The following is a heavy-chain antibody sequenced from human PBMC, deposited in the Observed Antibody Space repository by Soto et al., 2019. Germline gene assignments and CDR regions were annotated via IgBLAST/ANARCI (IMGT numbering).Heavy chain of an antibody. Sequence: QVQLQQWGAGLLKPSETLSLTCAVYGGSFSIYSWNWIRQPPGKGLGWIGEINHSGSTNYNPSLKSRVSISVDTSKNQFSLKLSSVAAADTAVYYCARVRSIGGARNRGLGPWGQGTLVTVSS. J-gene: IGHJ1*01. V-gene: IGHV4-34*01. CDR3: ARVRSIGGARNRGLGP. CDR1: GGSFSIYS. CDR2: INHSGST. D-gene: IGHD3-10*01.